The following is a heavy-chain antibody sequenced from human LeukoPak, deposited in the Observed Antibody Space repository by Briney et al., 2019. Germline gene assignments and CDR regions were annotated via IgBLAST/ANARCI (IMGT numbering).Heavy chain of an antibody. Sequence: ASLKLSCKASGYTFTRYYMHWVRQAPGQGLEWMGIINPSGGSTSYAQKFQGRVTMSRDTSINTAYMELSSLTSEDSAVYYCARDASGSYGFDPWGQGTLVTVSS. CDR2: INPSGGST. J-gene: IGHJ5*02. CDR3: ARDASGSYGFDP. CDR1: GYTFTRYY. D-gene: IGHD3-10*01. V-gene: IGHV1-46*01.